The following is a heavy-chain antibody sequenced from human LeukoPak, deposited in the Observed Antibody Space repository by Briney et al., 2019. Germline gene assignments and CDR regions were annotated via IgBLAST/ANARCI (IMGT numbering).Heavy chain of an antibody. J-gene: IGHJ6*03. Sequence: GGSLRLSCAASGFTFSDYNMRWIRQAPGKGLEWVSSISRSGSTKYYADSVKGRFTISRDNAKNTLYLQMNSLRAEDTAVYYCARDHRGSGSNYYYYYMDVWGKGTTVTISS. CDR1: GFTFSDYN. CDR3: ARDHRGSGSNYYYYYMDV. CDR2: ISRSGSTK. V-gene: IGHV3-11*04. D-gene: IGHD3-10*01.